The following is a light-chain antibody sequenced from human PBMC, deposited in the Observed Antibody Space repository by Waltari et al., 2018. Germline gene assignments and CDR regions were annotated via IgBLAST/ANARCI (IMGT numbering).Light chain of an antibody. V-gene: IGKV2-28*01. J-gene: IGKJ1*01. CDR1: QRLQHFNGNNY. CDR2: LGC. CDR3: MQGVQTPWT. Sequence: DIGMTLSPLSLPVTSGAPPSLLCISTQRLQHFNGNNYLYWYLQKPGQPPQLLLFLGCSRASGVPDRLSGRGSGTYFTLKISRVEAEDVGVYYCMQGVQTPWTFGQGTKVEIK.